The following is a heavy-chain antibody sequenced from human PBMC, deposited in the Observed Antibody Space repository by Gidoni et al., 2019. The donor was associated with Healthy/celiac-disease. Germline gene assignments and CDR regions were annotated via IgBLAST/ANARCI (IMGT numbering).Heavy chain of an antibody. CDR2: IYYSGST. J-gene: IGHJ4*02. V-gene: IGHV4-39*01. CDR3: ASPGDYGSGSYLDY. CDR1: GGSISSSSYY. Sequence: QLQLQESGPGLVKPSETLSLTCTVSGGSISSSSYYWGWIRQPPGKGLEWIGSIYYSGSTYYNPSLKSRVTISVDTSKNQFSLKLSSVTAADTAVYYCASPGDYGSGSYLDYWGQGTLVTVSS. D-gene: IGHD3-10*01.